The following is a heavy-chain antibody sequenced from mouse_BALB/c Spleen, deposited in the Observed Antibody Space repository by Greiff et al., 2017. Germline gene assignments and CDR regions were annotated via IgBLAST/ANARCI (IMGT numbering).Heavy chain of an antibody. J-gene: IGHJ3*01. Sequence: VQLVESGAELAKPGASVKMSCKASGYTFTSYWMHWVKQRPGQGLEWIGYINPSTGYTEYNQKFKDKATLTADKSSSTAYMQLSSLTSEDSAVYYCARGPAWFAYWGQGTLVTVSA. V-gene: IGHV1-7*01. CDR2: INPSTGYT. CDR1: GYTFTSYW. CDR3: ARGPAWFAY.